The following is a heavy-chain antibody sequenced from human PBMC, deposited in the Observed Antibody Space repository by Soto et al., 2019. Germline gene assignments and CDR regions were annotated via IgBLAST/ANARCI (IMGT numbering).Heavy chain of an antibody. CDR1: GGTFSSYA. Sequence: SVKVSCKASGGTFSSYAISWVRQAPGQGLEWMGGIIPIFGTANYAQKFQGRVTITADESTSTAYMELSSLRSEDTAVYYCATYSSSWHGYFDYWGQGTLVTVSS. CDR3: ATYSSSWHGYFDY. D-gene: IGHD6-13*01. J-gene: IGHJ4*02. V-gene: IGHV1-69*13. CDR2: IIPIFGTA.